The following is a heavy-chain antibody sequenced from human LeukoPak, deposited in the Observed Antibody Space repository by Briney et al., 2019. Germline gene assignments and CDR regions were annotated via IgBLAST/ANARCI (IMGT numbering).Heavy chain of an antibody. J-gene: IGHJ1*01. CDR2: IYYSGST. CDR3: ARRYDGYFQH. D-gene: IGHD1-1*01. CDR1: GGSISSYY. Sequence: SETLSLTCTVSGGSISSYYWSWLRQPPGKGLEWIGYIYYSGSTNYNPSLKSRVTISVDTSKNQFSLKLSSVTAADTAVYYCARRYDGYFQHWGQGTLVTVSS. V-gene: IGHV4-59*01.